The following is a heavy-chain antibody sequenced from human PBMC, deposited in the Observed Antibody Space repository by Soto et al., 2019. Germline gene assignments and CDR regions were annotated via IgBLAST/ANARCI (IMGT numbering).Heavy chain of an antibody. CDR1: GFTFSSYG. D-gene: IGHD2-21*02. CDR3: AKDCGGGCPFVVQH. Sequence: QVQLVESGGGVVQPGRSLRLSCAASGFTFSSYGMHWVRQAPGKGLEWVAVISYDGSNKYYADSVKGRFTISRDNSKNTLYLQVNSLRAEDTAVYYCAKDCGGGCPFVVQHWGQGTLVTVSS. V-gene: IGHV3-30*18. CDR2: ISYDGSNK. J-gene: IGHJ1*01.